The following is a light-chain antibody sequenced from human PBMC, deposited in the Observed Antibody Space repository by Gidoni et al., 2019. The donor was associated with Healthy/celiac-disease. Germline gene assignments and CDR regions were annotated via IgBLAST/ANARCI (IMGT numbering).Light chain of an antibody. CDR2: GAS. CDR1: QSVSSSY. Sequence: ETVLTRSPGTLSLSPGDRATLSCRASQSVSSSYLAWYQQKPGQAPRLLIYGASSRATGIPDRFSGSGSGTDFTLTISRLEPEDFAVYYCQQYGSSLCSFGQGTKLEIK. V-gene: IGKV3-20*01. CDR3: QQYGSSLCS. J-gene: IGKJ2*04.